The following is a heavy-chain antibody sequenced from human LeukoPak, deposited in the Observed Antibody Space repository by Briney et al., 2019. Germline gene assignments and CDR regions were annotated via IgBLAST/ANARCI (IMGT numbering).Heavy chain of an antibody. D-gene: IGHD3-16*01. V-gene: IGHV4-59*12. J-gene: IGHJ4*02. CDR1: GGSISSYY. CDR3: ASGLGHPSGIIGKP. Sequence: SETLSLTCTVSGGSISSYYWSWIRQPPGKGLEWIGYIYYSGSTNYNPSLKSRVTISVDTSKNQFSLRLSSVTAADTAVYYCASGLGHPSGIIGKPWGQGTLVTVSS. CDR2: IYYSGST.